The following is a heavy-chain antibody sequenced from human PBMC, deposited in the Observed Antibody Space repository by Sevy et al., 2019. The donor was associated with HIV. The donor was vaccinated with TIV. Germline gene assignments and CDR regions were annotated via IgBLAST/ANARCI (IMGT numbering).Heavy chain of an antibody. D-gene: IGHD6-13*01. Sequence: SETLSLTCAVSGGSISSGGYSWSWIRQPPGKGLEWIGYIYHSGSTYYNPSLKSRVTISVDRSKNQFSLKLGSVTAADTAVYYCARSSYSSSWFSPTWFDPWGQGTLVTVSS. CDR2: IYHSGST. CDR1: GGSISSGGYS. J-gene: IGHJ5*02. CDR3: ARSSYSSSWFSPTWFDP. V-gene: IGHV4-30-2*01.